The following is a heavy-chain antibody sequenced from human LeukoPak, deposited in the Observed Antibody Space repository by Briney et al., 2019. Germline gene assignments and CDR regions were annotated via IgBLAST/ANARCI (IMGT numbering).Heavy chain of an antibody. CDR1: GFTFSSYA. D-gene: IGHD3-9*01. J-gene: IGHJ4*02. V-gene: IGHV3-30*04. CDR3: ARDGSGYYILYYFDY. Sequence: GRSLRLSCAASGFTFSSYAMHWVRQAPGKGLEWVAVISYDGSNKYYADSVKGRFTISRDNSKNTLYLQMNSLRAEDTAVYYCARDGSGYYILYYFDYWGQGTLVTVSS. CDR2: ISYDGSNK.